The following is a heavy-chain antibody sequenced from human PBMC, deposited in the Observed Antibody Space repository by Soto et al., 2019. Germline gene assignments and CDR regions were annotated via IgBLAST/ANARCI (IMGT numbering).Heavy chain of an antibody. CDR2: ISAYNGNT. CDR3: AQGSSGYYGFDY. CDR1: GLTLSSYW. D-gene: IGHD3-22*01. V-gene: IGHV1-18*01. Sequence: GSVEGSRQASGLTLSSYWISWGRQAPGQGLEWMGWISAYNGNTNYAQKLQGRVTMTTDTSTSTAYMELRSLRSDDTAVYYCAQGSSGYYGFDYWGQGTLVTVS. J-gene: IGHJ4*02.